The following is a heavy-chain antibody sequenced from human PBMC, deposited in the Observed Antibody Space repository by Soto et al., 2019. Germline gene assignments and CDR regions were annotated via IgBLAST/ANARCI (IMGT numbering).Heavy chain of an antibody. CDR1: VISTSSYW. CDR2: IKKDGSEK. CDR3: VTGYHSDY. Sequence: PGGSLRLSCSASVISTSSYWMGWVRQAPGRGLEWVASIKKDGSEKYYMDSLKGRFTISRDNALNSLYLQMNSLRAEDTAVYFCVTGYHSDYWGQGTLVTVSS. J-gene: IGHJ4*02. D-gene: IGHD5-18*01. V-gene: IGHV3-7*03.